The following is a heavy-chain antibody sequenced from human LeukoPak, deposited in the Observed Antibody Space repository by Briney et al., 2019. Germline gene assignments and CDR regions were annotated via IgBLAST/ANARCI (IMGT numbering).Heavy chain of an antibody. D-gene: IGHD2-15*01. J-gene: IGHJ6*02. V-gene: IGHV4-34*01. CDR3: ARGPTRYCSGGSCYSGNYYYYYYGMDV. Sequence: SETLSLTCAVYGGSFSGYYWSWIRQPPGKGLEWIGEINHSGSTNYNPSLKSRVTISVDTSKNQFSLKLSSVTAADTAVYYCARGPTRYCSGGSCYSGNYYYYYYGMDVWGQGTTVTVSS. CDR1: GGSFSGYY. CDR2: INHSGST.